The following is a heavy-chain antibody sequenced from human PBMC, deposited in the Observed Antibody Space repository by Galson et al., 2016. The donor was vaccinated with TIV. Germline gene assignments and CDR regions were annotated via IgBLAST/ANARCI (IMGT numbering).Heavy chain of an antibody. Sequence: SVKVSCKASGDTFSNYAISWVRQAPGQGLEWMGRIIPILNIANYAQEFQGRVTITADESTSTVYMELYSLRSDDTAVYYCARGPAENYWGQGTLVTVSS. V-gene: IGHV1-69*04. CDR1: GDTFSNYA. J-gene: IGHJ4*02. CDR3: ARGPAENY. CDR2: IIPILNIA.